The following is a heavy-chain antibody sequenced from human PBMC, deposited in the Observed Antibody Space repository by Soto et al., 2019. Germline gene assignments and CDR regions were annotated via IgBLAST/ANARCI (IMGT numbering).Heavy chain of an antibody. Sequence: QVQLVQSGPEVKKPGASVKVSCKAAGYTFTNYGITWVRQAPGQGLEWMGWIITYSGNTNYAQKLQDRVSLTADTSTSTAYMELRSLRSDDTAVYYCARIPGYSTTWYYAVDIWGQGTRVTVSS. CDR1: GYTFTNYG. D-gene: IGHD6-13*01. J-gene: IGHJ3*02. CDR3: ARIPGYSTTWYYAVDI. CDR2: IITYSGNT. V-gene: IGHV1-18*01.